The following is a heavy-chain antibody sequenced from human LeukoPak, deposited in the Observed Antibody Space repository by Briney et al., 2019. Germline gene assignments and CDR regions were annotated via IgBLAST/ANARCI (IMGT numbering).Heavy chain of an antibody. CDR1: GYSISSGYY. CDR3: ARLGIAARGGLLLDY. CDR2: IYYSGST. V-gene: IGHV4-38-2*02. Sequence: SETLSLTCTVSGYSISSGYYWGWIRQPPGKGLEWIGSIYYSGSTYYNPSLKSRVTISVDTSKNQFSLKLSSVTAADTAVYYCARLGIAARGGLLLDYWGQGTLVTVSS. D-gene: IGHD6-6*01. J-gene: IGHJ4*02.